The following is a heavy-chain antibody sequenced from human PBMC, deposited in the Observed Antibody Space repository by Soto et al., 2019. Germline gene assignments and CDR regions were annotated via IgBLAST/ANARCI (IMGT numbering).Heavy chain of an antibody. J-gene: IGHJ5*02. CDR1: GGTFSSYA. CDR2: IIPIFGTA. V-gene: IGHV1-69*13. CDR3: ARDLLGVGAIWFDP. Sequence: SVKVSCKASGGTFSSYAISWVRQAPGQGLEWMGGIIPIFGTANYAQKFQGRVTITADESTSTAYMELSSLRSEDTAVYYCARDLLGVGAIWFDPWGQGTLVTVSS. D-gene: IGHD1-26*01.